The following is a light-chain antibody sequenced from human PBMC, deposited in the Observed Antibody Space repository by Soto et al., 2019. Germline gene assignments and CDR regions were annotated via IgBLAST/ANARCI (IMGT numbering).Light chain of an antibody. CDR2: LGS. CDR1: QSLLHSNGYNY. V-gene: IGKV2-28*01. J-gene: IGKJ2*01. CDR3: MQALQTLNT. Sequence: DIVMTQSPLSLPVTPGEPASISCRSSQSLLHSNGYNYLDWYMQKPGQSPQLLIYLGSNRASGVPDRVSGSGSGTDFTLKISRVEAEDVGVYYCMQALQTLNTFGQGTKLEIK.